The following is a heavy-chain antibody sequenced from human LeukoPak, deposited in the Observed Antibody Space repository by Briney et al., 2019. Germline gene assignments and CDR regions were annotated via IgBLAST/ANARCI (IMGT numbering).Heavy chain of an antibody. Sequence: ASVKVSCKASGYTLTSYGISWVRQAPGQGLEWMGWISAYNGNTNYAQKLQGRVTMTTDISTSTAYMELRSLRSDDTAVYYCARDIDFWSGYSSDYWGQGTLVTVSS. CDR3: ARDIDFWSGYSSDY. V-gene: IGHV1-18*01. J-gene: IGHJ4*02. D-gene: IGHD3-3*01. CDR2: ISAYNGNT. CDR1: GYTLTSYG.